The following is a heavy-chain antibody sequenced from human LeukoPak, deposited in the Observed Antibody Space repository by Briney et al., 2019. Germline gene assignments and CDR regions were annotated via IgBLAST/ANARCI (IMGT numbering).Heavy chain of an antibody. CDR3: ARGTLTAPRSAFDI. J-gene: IGHJ3*02. CDR1: GYTFTGYY. D-gene: IGHD1-14*01. Sequence: ASVKVSCKASGYTFTGYYMDWVRQAPGQGLEWMGRINPNSGGTNYAQKFQGWVTMTRDTSISTAYMELSRLRSDDTAVYYCARGTLTAPRSAFDIWGQGTMVTVSS. V-gene: IGHV1-2*04. CDR2: INPNSGGT.